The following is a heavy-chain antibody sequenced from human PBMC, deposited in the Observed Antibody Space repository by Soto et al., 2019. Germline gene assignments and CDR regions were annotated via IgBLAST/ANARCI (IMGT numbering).Heavy chain of an antibody. J-gene: IGHJ6*02. CDR3: ARGLRTGIAARPGGRYYYYGMDV. Sequence: SETLSLTCPVSGGSIISYYWGWIRQPPGKGLEWIGYIYDSGSTNYNPSLKSRVTISVDTSKNQFSLKLSSVTAADTAVYYCARGLRTGIAARPGGRYYYYGMDVWGQGTTVTVSS. CDR1: GGSIISYY. D-gene: IGHD6-6*01. V-gene: IGHV4-59*12. CDR2: IYDSGST.